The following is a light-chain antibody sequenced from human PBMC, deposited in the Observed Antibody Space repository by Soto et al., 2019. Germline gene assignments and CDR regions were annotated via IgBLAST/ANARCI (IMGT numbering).Light chain of an antibody. CDR1: QNIRSF. CDR3: QQSYSSPQT. V-gene: IGKV1-39*01. J-gene: IGKJ1*01. CDR2: TAS. Sequence: DIQMTPSPSSLSASVGDRVTITCRSSQNIRSFLNWYQQKLGRAPKLLLYTASNLHTGVPSRFSGSGSGTDFTLTISSLQPEDFATYFWQQSYSSPQTFGQGTKVDVK.